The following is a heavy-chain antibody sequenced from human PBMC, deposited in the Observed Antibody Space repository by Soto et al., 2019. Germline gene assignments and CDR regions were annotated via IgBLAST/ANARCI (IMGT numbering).Heavy chain of an antibody. V-gene: IGHV2-5*02. D-gene: IGHD2-15*01. CDR1: GFSLSTSGVG. J-gene: IGHJ4*02. CDR3: AHRRSYCSGGSCYSGFDY. CDR2: IYWDYDK. Sequence: QITLKESGPTLVKPTQTLTLTCTFSGFSLSTSGVGVGWIRQPPGKALEWLALIYWDYDKRYSPSLKSRLTITKDTSKNQVVLTMTNMDPVDTATYYCAHRRSYCSGGSCYSGFDYWGQGTLVTVSS.